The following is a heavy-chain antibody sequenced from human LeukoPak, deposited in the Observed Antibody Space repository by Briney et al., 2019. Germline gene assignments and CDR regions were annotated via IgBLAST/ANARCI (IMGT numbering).Heavy chain of an antibody. CDR2: IKQDGSEK. D-gene: IGHD3-16*01. Sequence: GGSLRLSCAASGFTFSSYWMNWVRQAPGKGLEWVANIKQDGSEKHYVDSVKGRFTISRDNAKNSLYLQMDSLRAEDAAVYYCARAETLSYGMDVWGQGTTVTVSS. CDR1: GFTFSSYW. CDR3: ARAETLSYGMDV. V-gene: IGHV3-7*03. J-gene: IGHJ6*02.